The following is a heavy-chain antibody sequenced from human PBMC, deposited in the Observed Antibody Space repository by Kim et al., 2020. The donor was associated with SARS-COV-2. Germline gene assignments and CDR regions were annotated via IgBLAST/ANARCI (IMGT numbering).Heavy chain of an antibody. V-gene: IGHV3-74*01. CDR1: GFTFSGYW. J-gene: IGHJ5*02. CDR2: ISGDGSST. Sequence: GGSLRLSCAASGFTFSGYWMHWVRQAPGKGLVWVSRISGDGSSTYYADSVKGRFTISRDNAKNTLYLQMNSLRAEDSAIYYCTRGPQGYSYGVSWGQGTLVTVSS. D-gene: IGHD5-18*01. CDR3: TRGPQGYSYGVS.